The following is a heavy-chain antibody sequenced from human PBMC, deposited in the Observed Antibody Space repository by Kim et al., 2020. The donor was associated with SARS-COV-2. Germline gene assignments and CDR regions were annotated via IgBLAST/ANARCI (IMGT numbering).Heavy chain of an antibody. D-gene: IGHD3-16*01. CDR3: TSRGDRKSFDY. J-gene: IGHJ4*02. Sequence: GGSLRLSCAASGFTFSGSAMHWVRQASGKGLEWVGRIRSKANSYATAYAASVKGRFTISRDDSKNTAYLQMNSLKTEDTAVYYCTSRGDRKSFDYWGQGTLVTVSS. CDR2: IRSKANSYAT. CDR1: GFTFSGSA. V-gene: IGHV3-73*01.